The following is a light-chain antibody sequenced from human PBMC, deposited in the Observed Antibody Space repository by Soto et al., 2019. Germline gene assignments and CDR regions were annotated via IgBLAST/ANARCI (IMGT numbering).Light chain of an antibody. Sequence: QSVLTQPPSASGSPGQSVTISCTGTSSDVGGYNRVSWYQQPPGTAPKLIIYEASNRPSGVPDRFSGSKSGNTASLTISGLQAEDEADYYCGSYTGSIYVFGTGTKVTVL. V-gene: IGLV2-18*02. CDR2: EAS. CDR3: GSYTGSIYV. J-gene: IGLJ1*01. CDR1: SSDVGGYNR.